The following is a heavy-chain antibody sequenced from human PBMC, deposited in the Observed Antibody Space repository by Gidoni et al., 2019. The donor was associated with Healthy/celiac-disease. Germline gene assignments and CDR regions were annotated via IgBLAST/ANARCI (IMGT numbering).Heavy chain of an antibody. J-gene: IGHJ4*02. D-gene: IGHD5-12*01. CDR3: ARAPLRVLPQHQYYFDY. Sequence: QVKLQESGPGLVKPSETLSLTCTVSGGSISSYYWSGIRQPPGKGLEWIGYIYYSGRTNYNPLIKSRVTISVDTSKNQFSLKRSSVTAADTAVYYCARAPLRVLPQHQYYFDYWGLGTLVTVSS. V-gene: IGHV4-59*01. CDR2: IYYSGRT. CDR1: GGSISSYY.